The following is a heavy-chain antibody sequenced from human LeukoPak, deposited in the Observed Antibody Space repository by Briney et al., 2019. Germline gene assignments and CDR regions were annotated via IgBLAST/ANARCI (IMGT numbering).Heavy chain of an antibody. CDR2: IYTSWST. CDR1: GGSISSYY. J-gene: IGHJ3*02. CDR3: ARRMVAAAATGAFDI. D-gene: IGHD6-13*01. Sequence: SETLSLTCTVSGGSISSYYWSWIRQPPGKGLEWIGYIYTSWSTNYNPSLKSRVTISVDTSKNQFSLKLSSVTAADTAVYYCARRMVAAAATGAFDIWGQGTMVTVSS. V-gene: IGHV4-4*09.